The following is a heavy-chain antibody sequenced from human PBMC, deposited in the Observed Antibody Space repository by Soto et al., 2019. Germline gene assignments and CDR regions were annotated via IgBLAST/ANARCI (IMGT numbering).Heavy chain of an antibody. CDR3: ARGVAVAGTGLGFDY. J-gene: IGHJ4*02. CDR2: MNPNSGNT. V-gene: IGHV1-8*01. CDR1: GYTFTSYD. Sequence: ASVKVSCKASGYTFTSYDINWVRQATGQGLEWMGWMNPNSGNTGYAQKFQGRVTMTRNTSISTAYMELSSLRSEDTAGYYCARGVAVAGTGLGFDYWGQGTLVTVSS. D-gene: IGHD6-19*01.